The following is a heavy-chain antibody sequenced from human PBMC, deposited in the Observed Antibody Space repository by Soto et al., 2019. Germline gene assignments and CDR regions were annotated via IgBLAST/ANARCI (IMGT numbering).Heavy chain of an antibody. CDR1: GFTFSSYA. CDR3: ASAAREYYYYGMDV. Sequence: EVQLLESGGGLVQPGGSLRLSCAASGFTFSSYAMSWVRQAPGKGLEWVSAISGSGGSTYYADSVKGRFTISRDNSKNTRYLQMNSLSAEDTAVYYCASAAREYYYYGMDVWGQGTTVTVSS. V-gene: IGHV3-23*01. CDR2: ISGSGGST. J-gene: IGHJ6*02.